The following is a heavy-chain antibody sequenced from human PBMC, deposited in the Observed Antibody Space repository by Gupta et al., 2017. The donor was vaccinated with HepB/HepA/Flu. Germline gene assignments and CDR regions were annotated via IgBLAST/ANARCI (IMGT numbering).Heavy chain of an antibody. Sequence: EVQLVESGGGLVKPGGSLRLSCAASGFTFSSYSMTWVRQAPGKGLEWVSSISSSSSYIYYADSVKGRFTISRDNAKNSLYLQMNSLRAEDTAVYYCARAPIAAAGSYYYYYMDVWGKGTTVTVSS. V-gene: IGHV3-21*01. CDR2: ISSSSSYI. CDR3: ARAPIAAAGSYYYYYMDV. D-gene: IGHD6-13*01. CDR1: GFTFSSYS. J-gene: IGHJ6*03.